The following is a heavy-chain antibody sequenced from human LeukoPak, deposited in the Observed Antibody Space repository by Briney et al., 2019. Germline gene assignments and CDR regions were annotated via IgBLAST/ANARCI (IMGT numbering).Heavy chain of an antibody. CDR2: ICWNGGSI. V-gene: IGHV3-9*01. J-gene: IGHJ4*02. Sequence: GGSLRLSCTASGFTFYDYAMHWVRQAPGKGLGWGSSICWNGGSIVYVDSVKGRFTISRDYAKNSLYLQMNSLRPEDTALYYCAKDIAPPSSGTFDYWGQGTLVTVSS. D-gene: IGHD6-19*01. CDR3: AKDIAPPSSGTFDY. CDR1: GFTFYDYA.